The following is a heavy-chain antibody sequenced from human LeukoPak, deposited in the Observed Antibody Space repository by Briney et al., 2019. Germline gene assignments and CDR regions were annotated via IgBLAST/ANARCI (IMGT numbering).Heavy chain of an antibody. CDR3: ATAGYCSGGNCYGFDH. J-gene: IGHJ4*02. CDR2: IKSKMDGGTI. V-gene: IGHV3-15*01. CDR1: GFTFNTAW. D-gene: IGHD2-15*01. Sequence: GGSLRLSCAASGFTFNTAWMNWVRQAPGKGLEWVGRIKSKMDGGTIDYVAPVKGRFTISRDDSKNAVYLQMNSLKTDDTAVYCCATAGYCSGGNCYGFDHWGQGTLVTVSS.